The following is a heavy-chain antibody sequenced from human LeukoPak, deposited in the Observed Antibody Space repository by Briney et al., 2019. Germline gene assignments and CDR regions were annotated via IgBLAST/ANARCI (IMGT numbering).Heavy chain of an antibody. V-gene: IGHV3-30-3*01. J-gene: IGHJ4*02. D-gene: IGHD3-10*01. CDR2: ISYDGSNK. Sequence: PGGSLRLSCAASGFTFSSYAMNWVRQAPGKGLEWVAVISYDGSNKYYADSVKGRFTISRDNSKNTLYLQMSSLRAEDTAVYYCARYLLYYYASGSYPELGYFDYWGQGTLVTVSS. CDR3: ARYLLYYYASGSYPELGYFDY. CDR1: GFTFSSYA.